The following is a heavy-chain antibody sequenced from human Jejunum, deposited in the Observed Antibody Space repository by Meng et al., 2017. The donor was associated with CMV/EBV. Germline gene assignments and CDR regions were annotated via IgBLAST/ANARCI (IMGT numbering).Heavy chain of an antibody. V-gene: IGHV3-48*03. J-gene: IGHJ3*01. CDR1: GFTFRSFE. CDR2: IVSSGDSI. D-gene: IGHD2-15*01. CDR3: ARGVGAAGTTFDV. Sequence: ASGFTFRSFEMTWFRQAPGKGLEWVSYIVSSGDSIYYADSVRGRFTISRDNAKSSLYLQMNSLRGDDTAAYYCARGVGAAGTTFDVWGQGTKVTVSS.